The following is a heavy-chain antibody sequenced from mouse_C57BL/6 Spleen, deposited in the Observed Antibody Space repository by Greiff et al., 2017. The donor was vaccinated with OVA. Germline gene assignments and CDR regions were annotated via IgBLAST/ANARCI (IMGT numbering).Heavy chain of an antibody. J-gene: IGHJ2*01. CDR2: ISSGGDYI. Sequence: DVHLVESGEGLVKPGGSLKLSCAASGFTFSSYAMSWVRQTPEKRLEWVAYISSGGDYIYYADTVKGRFTISRDNARNTLYLQMSSLKSEDTAMYYCTREGLYYYGSRYFDYWGQGTTLTVSS. CDR1: GFTFSSYA. CDR3: TREGLYYYGSRYFDY. V-gene: IGHV5-9-1*02. D-gene: IGHD1-1*01.